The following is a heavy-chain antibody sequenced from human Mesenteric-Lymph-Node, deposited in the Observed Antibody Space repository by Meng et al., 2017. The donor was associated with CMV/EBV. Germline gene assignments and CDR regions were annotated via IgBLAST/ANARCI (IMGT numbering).Heavy chain of an antibody. CDR3: VREELGILDY. J-gene: IGHJ4*02. D-gene: IGHD7-27*01. CDR2: IQHDGGNE. Sequence: GESLKISCAASGFTFSDYAMHWVRQAPGKGLECVAFIQHDGGNEYYADSVKGRFTIPRDNSKNTLFLQMTGLRAEDTAVYYCVREELGILDYWGQGILVTVSS. V-gene: IGHV3-30*02. CDR1: GFTFSDYA.